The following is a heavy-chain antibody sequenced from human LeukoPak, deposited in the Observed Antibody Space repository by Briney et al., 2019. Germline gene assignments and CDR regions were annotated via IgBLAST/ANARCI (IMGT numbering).Heavy chain of an antibody. J-gene: IGHJ4*02. CDR2: ISSSSSTI. Sequence: GGSLRLSCAASGFTFSSYSMNWVRQAPGKGLEWVSYISSSSSTIYYADSVKGRFTISRDNAKNSLYLQMNSLRAEDTAVYYCAREKRYYGSGSSDVDYWGQGTLVTVSS. CDR3: AREKRYYGSGSSDVDY. CDR1: GFTFSSYS. V-gene: IGHV3-48*04. D-gene: IGHD3-10*01.